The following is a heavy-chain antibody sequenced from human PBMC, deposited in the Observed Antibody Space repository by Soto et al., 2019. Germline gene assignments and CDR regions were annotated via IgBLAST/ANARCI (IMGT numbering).Heavy chain of an antibody. CDR1: GYYFTTFW. CDR2: IDPADSYT. Sequence: GESLKISCKGSGYYFTTFWISWVRQLPGEGLEWMGRIDPADSYTNYSPSFQGHVTISVDKSISTAYLQWSSLKASDTAIYYCARGVSAPYNYFDPWGQGTLVTVSS. J-gene: IGHJ5*02. CDR3: ARGVSAPYNYFDP. V-gene: IGHV5-10-1*01.